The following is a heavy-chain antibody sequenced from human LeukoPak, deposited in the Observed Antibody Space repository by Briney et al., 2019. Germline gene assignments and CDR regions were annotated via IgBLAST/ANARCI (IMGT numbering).Heavy chain of an antibody. D-gene: IGHD2-8*02. J-gene: IGHJ4*02. CDR3: VRQRPFFSGPYFDY. Sequence: GESLKISCKASGYSFTSFWIGWVRQMPGKGLEWMGIIFPDDSDTRYSPSFQGQVTISADRSITTAYLQWNSLKASDTAMYYCVRQRPFFSGPYFDYWSQGTLVTVSS. CDR2: IFPDDSDT. V-gene: IGHV5-51*01. CDR1: GYSFTSFW.